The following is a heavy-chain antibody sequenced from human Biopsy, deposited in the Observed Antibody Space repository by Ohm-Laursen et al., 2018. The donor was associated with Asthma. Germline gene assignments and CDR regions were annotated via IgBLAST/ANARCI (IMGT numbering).Heavy chain of an antibody. J-gene: IGHJ4*02. CDR1: YGCTTSGGYY. CDR2: IYYSGST. Sequence: TLSLTCTVSYGCTTSGGYYCTWIGQHPAKGLDWTGFIYYSGSTYYNPSLNRRVSISIDTSKNQFSLKLSSVTAADTSVYYCAREQDYYDSRGYYRSLDYWGQGTLVTFSS. D-gene: IGHD3-22*01. CDR3: AREQDYYDSRGYYRSLDY. V-gene: IGHV4-31*03.